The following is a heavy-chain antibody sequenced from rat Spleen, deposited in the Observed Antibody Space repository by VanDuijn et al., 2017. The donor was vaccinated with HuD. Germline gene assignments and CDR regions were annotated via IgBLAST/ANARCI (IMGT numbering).Heavy chain of an antibody. CDR2: ISTGGGNT. J-gene: IGHJ2*01. D-gene: IGHD4-3*01. V-gene: IGHV5-25*01. Sequence: EVQLVESDGGLVQPGRSLKLSCAASGFTFSDYYMAWVRQAPTKGLEWVASISTGGGNTYYRDSVKGRFTISRDNAKSTLYLQMDSLRSEDTAIYYCVREELGVRDWGQGVMVTVSS. CDR1: GFTFSDYY. CDR3: VREELGVRD.